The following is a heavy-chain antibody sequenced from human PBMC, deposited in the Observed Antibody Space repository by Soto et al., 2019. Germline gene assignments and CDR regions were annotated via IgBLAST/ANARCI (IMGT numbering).Heavy chain of an antibody. CDR1: GGSFSGYY. CDR3: ARGTRLHIAAAGVFDY. D-gene: IGHD6-13*01. J-gene: IGHJ4*02. CDR2: INHSGST. Sequence: PSETLSLTCAVYGGSFSGYYWSWIRQPPGKGLEWIGEINHSGSTNYNPSLKSRVTISVDTSKNQFSLKLSSVTAADTAVYYCARGTRLHIAAAGVFDYWGQGTLVTVSS. V-gene: IGHV4-34*01.